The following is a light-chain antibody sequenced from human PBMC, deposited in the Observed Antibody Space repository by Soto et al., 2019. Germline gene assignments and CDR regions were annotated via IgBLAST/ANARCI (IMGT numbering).Light chain of an antibody. CDR1: QSVSSSY. CDR2: GAS. J-gene: IGKJ2*01. Sequence: EIVLTQSPGTLSLSPGERATLSCRASQSVSSSYLAWYQQKPGQAPRLVIYGASNRATGIPDRFSGSGSGTDFTLNISRLETEDFAVYYCQQYGSSPPYTFGQGTKQEIK. V-gene: IGKV3-20*01. CDR3: QQYGSSPPYT.